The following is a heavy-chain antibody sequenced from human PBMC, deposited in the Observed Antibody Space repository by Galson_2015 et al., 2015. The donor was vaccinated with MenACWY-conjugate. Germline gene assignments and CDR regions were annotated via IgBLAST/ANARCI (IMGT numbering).Heavy chain of an antibody. CDR3: AKTRGASFYFDS. CDR1: GFIFNTYW. J-gene: IGHJ4*02. V-gene: IGHV3-74*01. Sequence: SLRLSCAASGFIFNTYWMHWVRQAPGKALVWVSRINPGGSSTTYADSVKDRFTISRDNAKNTLYLQMNSLRPEDTAVFYCAKTRGASFYFDSWGQGTLGTVSS. CDR2: INPGGSST. D-gene: IGHD1-26*01.